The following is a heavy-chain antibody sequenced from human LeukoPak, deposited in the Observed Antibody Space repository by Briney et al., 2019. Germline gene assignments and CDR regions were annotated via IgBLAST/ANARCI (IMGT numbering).Heavy chain of an antibody. D-gene: IGHD3-22*01. CDR3: ARDDSSGRKAFDI. J-gene: IGHJ3*02. V-gene: IGHV1-18*01. CDR1: GYTFTSYG. CDR2: IGAYNGNT. Sequence: WASVKVSCKASGYTFTSYGISWVRQAPGQGLEWIGWIGAYNGNTNYAQKLQGRVTMTTDTSTSTAYMELRSLRSDDTAVYYCARDDSSGRKAFDIWGQGTMVTVSS.